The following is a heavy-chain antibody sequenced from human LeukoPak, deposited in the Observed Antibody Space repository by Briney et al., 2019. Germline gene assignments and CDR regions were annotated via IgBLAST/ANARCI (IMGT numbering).Heavy chain of an antibody. D-gene: IGHD2-15*01. Sequence: GGSLRLSCAASGFTFSSYAMSWVRQAPGKGLEWVSAISGSGGSTYYADSVKGRFTISRDNSKNTLYLQMNSLRAEDTAVYYCAKSYILGYCSGGSCYGGDFDYWGQGTLVTVSS. CDR1: GFTFSSYA. V-gene: IGHV3-23*01. J-gene: IGHJ4*02. CDR2: ISGSGGST. CDR3: AKSYILGYCSGGSCYGGDFDY.